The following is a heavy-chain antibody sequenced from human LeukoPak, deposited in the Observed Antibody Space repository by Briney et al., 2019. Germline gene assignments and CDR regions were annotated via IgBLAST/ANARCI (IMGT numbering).Heavy chain of an antibody. D-gene: IGHD6-13*01. CDR3: ARRRYSSSWIY. CDR2: INHSGST. J-gene: IGHJ4*02. CDR1: GGSFSGYY. Sequence: PSETLSLTCAVYGGSFSGYYWSWIRQPPGKGLEWIGEINHSGSTNYNPSLKSRVTISVDTSKNQFSLKLSSVTAADTAVYYCARRRYSSSWIYWGQGTLVTVSS. V-gene: IGHV4-34*01.